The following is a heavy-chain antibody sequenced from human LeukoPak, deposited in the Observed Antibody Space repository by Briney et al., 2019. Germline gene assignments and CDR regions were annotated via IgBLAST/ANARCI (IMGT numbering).Heavy chain of an antibody. CDR1: GGSISSYY. J-gene: IGHJ5*02. V-gene: IGHV4-59*08. CDR3: ARHGTGPSSGWVLDWFDP. Sequence: SETLSLTCTISGGSISSYYWSWIRQPPGKGLEWIGYVYYSGITNYNPSLKSRVTISVDTSKNQFSLKLSSVTAADTAVYYCARHGTGPSSGWVLDWFDPWGQGTLVTVSS. CDR2: VYYSGIT. D-gene: IGHD6-19*01.